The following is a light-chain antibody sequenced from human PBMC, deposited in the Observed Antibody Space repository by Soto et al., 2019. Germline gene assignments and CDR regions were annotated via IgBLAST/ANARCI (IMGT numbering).Light chain of an antibody. J-gene: IGLJ3*02. CDR3: QSYDNSLSAWV. CDR1: SSNIGAPFD. V-gene: IGLV1-40*01. Sequence: QSALTQPPSVSGAPGQRVTLSCSGSSSNIGAPFDVHWYQQVPGSAPKIVIYGNDNRPSGVPGRFSGSKSGTSASLAITGLQAEDEADYFCQSYDNSLSAWVFGGGTKLTVL. CDR2: GND.